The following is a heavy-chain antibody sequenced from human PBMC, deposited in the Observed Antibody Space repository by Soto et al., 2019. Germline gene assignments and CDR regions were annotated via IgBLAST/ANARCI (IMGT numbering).Heavy chain of an antibody. J-gene: IGHJ6*03. Sequence: PGGSLRLSCAASGFTVSSNYMSWVRQAPGKGLEWVSVIYSGGSTYYADSVKGRFTISRDNSKNTLYLQMNSLRAEDTAVYYCARGLATGYGPSVRYYFLAVWGKGTTVIVSS. V-gene: IGHV3-66*01. CDR3: ARGLATGYGPSVRYYFLAV. D-gene: IGHD1-1*01. CDR2: IYSGGST. CDR1: GFTVSSNY.